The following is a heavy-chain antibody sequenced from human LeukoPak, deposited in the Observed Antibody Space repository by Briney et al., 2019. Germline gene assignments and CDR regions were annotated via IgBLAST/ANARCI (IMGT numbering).Heavy chain of an antibody. J-gene: IGHJ4*02. CDR3: ARPYDTRGYFPDY. Sequence: GGSLRLSCAASGFTFSTYWMNWVRQAPGKGLEWVSSISRGSDHIFYADSMKGRFTISRDSAKNSLYLQMNSLGAEDTAVYYCARPYDTRGYFPDYWGQGTLVTVSS. CDR2: ISRGSDHI. CDR1: GFTFSTYW. D-gene: IGHD3-22*01. V-gene: IGHV3-21*01.